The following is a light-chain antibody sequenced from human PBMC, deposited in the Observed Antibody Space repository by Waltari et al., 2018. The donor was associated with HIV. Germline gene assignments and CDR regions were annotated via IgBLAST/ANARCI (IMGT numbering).Light chain of an antibody. V-gene: IGKV1-9*01. CDR3: QQLDTYTQIT. J-gene: IGKJ4*01. CDR2: AAS. CDR1: QAISNY. Sequence: DIQLTQSQPFLSASVGDRVTITCLTSQAISNYLAWYQQTSGKAHKLLIYAASTLQSGVPSRFSGSGSGTEFTLTINSLQPEDFATYYCQQLDTYTQITFGGGTKVEIK.